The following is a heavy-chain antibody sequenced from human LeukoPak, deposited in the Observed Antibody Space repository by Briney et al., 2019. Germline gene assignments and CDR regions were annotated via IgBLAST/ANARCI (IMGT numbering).Heavy chain of an antibody. J-gene: IGHJ4*02. CDR3: ARDSGGYDYALDY. CDR2: ISGTGGST. V-gene: IGHV3-23*01. D-gene: IGHD5-12*01. Sequence: GGSLRLSCAASGFTFTSYAMTWVRQAPGKGLEWVSAISGTGGSTYYAESVKGRFTVSRDNSKNTLYLQMNSLRAEDTAVYYCARDSGGYDYALDYWGQGTLVTVSS. CDR1: GFTFTSYA.